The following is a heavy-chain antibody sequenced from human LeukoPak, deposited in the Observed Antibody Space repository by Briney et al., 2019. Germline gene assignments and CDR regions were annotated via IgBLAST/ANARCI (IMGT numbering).Heavy chain of an antibody. CDR1: GYTFTGYY. J-gene: IGHJ4*02. Sequence: ASVKVSCKASGYTFTGYYMHWVRQAPGQGLEWMGWINPNSGGTNYAQKFQGWVTMTRDTSISTAYMELSRLRSDDTAVYYCARVQEGSRGFYYFDYWGQGTLVTVSS. V-gene: IGHV1-2*04. CDR2: INPNSGGT. CDR3: ARVQEGSRGFYYFDY. D-gene: IGHD2-2*01.